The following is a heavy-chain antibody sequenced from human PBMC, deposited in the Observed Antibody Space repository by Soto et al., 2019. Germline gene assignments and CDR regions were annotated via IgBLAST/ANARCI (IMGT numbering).Heavy chain of an antibody. CDR2: IDPNRGGT. D-gene: IGHD3-22*01. J-gene: IGHJ5*02. V-gene: IGHV1-2*02. CDR3: ASVFRLRSGYPNLFDP. CDR1: GYTFTDNS. Sequence: ASVKVSCKASGYTFTDNSVHWVRQAPGQGLEWMGWIDPNRGGTNYAQKFQDRVTMTRDTSISTVYMELTRLRSDDTAVYYCASVFRLRSGYPNLFDPSGQRTLVTVSS.